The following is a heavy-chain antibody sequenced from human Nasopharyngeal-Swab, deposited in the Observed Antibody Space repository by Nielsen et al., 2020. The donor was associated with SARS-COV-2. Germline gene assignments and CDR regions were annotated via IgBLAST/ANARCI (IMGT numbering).Heavy chain of an antibody. CDR2: ISSSSGYI. D-gene: IGHD6-13*01. CDR3: ARDPLSSSWYNPPFDY. V-gene: IGHV3-21*01. CDR1: GFTFSSYW. Sequence: GESLKISCAASGFTFSSYWMHWVRQAPGKGLEWVSSISSSSGYIYYADSVKGRFTISRDNAKNSLYLQMNSLRAEDTAVYYCARDPLSSSWYNPPFDYWGQGTLVTVSS. J-gene: IGHJ4*02.